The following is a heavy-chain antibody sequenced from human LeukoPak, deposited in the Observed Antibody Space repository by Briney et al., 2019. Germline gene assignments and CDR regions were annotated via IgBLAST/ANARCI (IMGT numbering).Heavy chain of an antibody. V-gene: IGHV3-23*01. CDR1: GFTFSGFG. Sequence: PGGSLRLSCAASGFTFSGFGMHWVRQAPGKGLEWVSSISGSGAMTYYADSVKGRFTISRDNAMDTLYLQMNSLRADDTAVYYCAKDRVDGSGSQFDSWGQGSLVIVSS. CDR3: AKDRVDGSGSQFDS. J-gene: IGHJ4*02. CDR2: ISGSGAMT. D-gene: IGHD3-10*01.